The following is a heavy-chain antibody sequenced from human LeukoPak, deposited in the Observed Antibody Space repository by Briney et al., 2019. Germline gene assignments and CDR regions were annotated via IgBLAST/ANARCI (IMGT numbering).Heavy chain of an antibody. V-gene: IGHV4-39*07. J-gene: IGHJ4*02. Sequence: PSETLSLTCTVSGGSISSSSYYWGWIRQPPGKGLEWIGSIYYSGSTYYNPSLKSRVTISVDTSKNQFSLKLSSVTAADTAVYYCARAFRVTYSSAARGPFGYWGQGTLVTVSS. D-gene: IGHD6-25*01. CDR2: IYYSGST. CDR3: ARAFRVTYSSAARGPFGY. CDR1: GGSISSSSYY.